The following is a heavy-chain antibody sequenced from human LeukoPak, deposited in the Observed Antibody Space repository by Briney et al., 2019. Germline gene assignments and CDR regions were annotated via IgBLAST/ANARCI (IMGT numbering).Heavy chain of an antibody. CDR2: ISAYKGDT. J-gene: IGHJ3*02. V-gene: IGHV1-18*01. Sequence: ASVKVSCKASGYIFTNFGISWVRQAPGQGLEWMGWISAYKGDTNYAQILRGRVTMTTDTSTSTAYMELRNLRSDDTAVYYCARAGGWARGDYKADAFDIWGQGTMVTVSS. D-gene: IGHD6-19*01. CDR1: GYIFTNFG. CDR3: ARAGGWARGDYKADAFDI.